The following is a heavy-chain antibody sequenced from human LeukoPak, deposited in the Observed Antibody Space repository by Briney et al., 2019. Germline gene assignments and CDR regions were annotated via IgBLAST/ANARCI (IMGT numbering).Heavy chain of an antibody. CDR2: IYLDGRA. CDR3: ARDAETSLAN. CDR1: GFAVSSKY. D-gene: IGHD5-24*01. Sequence: GGSLRLSCAASGFAVSSKYMNWVRQAPGKGLEWVTVIYLDGRADYADSVKGRFTISSDNSKNTVYLRMNSLKDEDTAVYYCARDAETSLANWGQGTLVTVSP. J-gene: IGHJ4*02. V-gene: IGHV3-66*01.